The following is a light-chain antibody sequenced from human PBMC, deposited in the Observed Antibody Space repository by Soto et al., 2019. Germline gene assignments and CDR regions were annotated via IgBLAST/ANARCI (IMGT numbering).Light chain of an antibody. J-gene: IGLJ1*01. Sequence: QSVLTQPPSASGSPGQSVTISCTGTSSDVGGYNHVSWYQQYPGKAPKLMISEVNKRPSGVPDRFSGSKSGNTASLTVSGLQAEDEADYYCQSYAGSNNYVVGTGTKVTVL. CDR2: EVN. CDR3: QSYAGSNNYV. CDR1: SSDVGGYNH. V-gene: IGLV2-8*01.